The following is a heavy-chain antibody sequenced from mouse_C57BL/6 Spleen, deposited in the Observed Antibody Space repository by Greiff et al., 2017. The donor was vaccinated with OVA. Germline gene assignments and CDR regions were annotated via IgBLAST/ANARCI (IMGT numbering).Heavy chain of an antibody. CDR1: GYTFTSYW. J-gene: IGHJ4*01. D-gene: IGHD1-1*02. V-gene: IGHV1-50*01. CDR3: ARVGTRWGAMDY. Sequence: QVQLQQSGAELVKPGASVKLSCKASGYTFTSYWMQWVKQRPGQGLEWIGEIDPSDSYTNYNQKFKGKATLTVDTSSSTAYMQLSSLTSEASAVYYCARVGTRWGAMDYWGQGTSVTVSS. CDR2: IDPSDSYT.